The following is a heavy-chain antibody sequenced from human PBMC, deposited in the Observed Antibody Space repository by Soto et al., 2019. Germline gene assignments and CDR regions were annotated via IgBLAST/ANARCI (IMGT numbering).Heavy chain of an antibody. CDR3: VRPTSIGGNPFDX. Sequence: GGSLRLSCVASGFTFSNYWMHWVRQAPGKGLVWVSRITSDGTSPIYAYSVKVRFTVSRDNAKNTLYLEMSSLRAEHTAVYYWVRPTSIGGNPFDXWGQGALVTVSX. CDR1: GFTFSNYW. CDR2: ITSDGTSP. V-gene: IGHV3-74*01. J-gene: IGHJ4*02. D-gene: IGHD3-10*01.